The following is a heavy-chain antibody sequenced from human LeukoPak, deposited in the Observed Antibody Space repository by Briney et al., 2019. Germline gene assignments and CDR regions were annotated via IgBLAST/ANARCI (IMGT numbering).Heavy chain of an antibody. J-gene: IGHJ6*03. D-gene: IGHD7-27*01. CDR3: ARAQEGRYYYYMDV. CDR1: GYTFTGYY. Sequence: ASVKDSCKASGYTFTGYYMHWVRQAPGQGLEWMGWINPNSGGTNYAQKFQGRVTMTRDTSISTAYMELSRLRSDDTAVYYCARAQEGRYYYYMDVWGKGTTVTVSS. CDR2: INPNSGGT. V-gene: IGHV1-2*02.